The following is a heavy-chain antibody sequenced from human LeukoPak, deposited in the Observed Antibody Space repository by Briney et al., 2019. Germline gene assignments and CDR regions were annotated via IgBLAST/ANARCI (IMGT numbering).Heavy chain of an antibody. CDR3: AGGWGYSNSSLWFDP. J-gene: IGHJ5*02. CDR2: IYYSGST. Sequence: PSETLSLTCTVSGGSISSYYWSWIRQPPGKGLEWIGYIYYSGSTNYNPSLKSRVTISVDTSKNQFSLKLSSVTAADTAVYYCAGGWGYSNSSLWFDPWGQGTLVTVSS. V-gene: IGHV4-59*01. D-gene: IGHD6-6*01. CDR1: GGSISSYY.